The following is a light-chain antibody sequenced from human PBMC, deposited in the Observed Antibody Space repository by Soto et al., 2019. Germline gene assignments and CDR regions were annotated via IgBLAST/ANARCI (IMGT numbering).Light chain of an antibody. Sequence: DIQLTQSPSFLSASVGDRVTITCRASQGISSYLAWYQQKPGKAPKLLIYGASTLQSWVPSRFSGSGSGTEFTLTISSLQPEDFATYSCRQLHSYPFTFGPGTKVDIK. CDR2: GAS. J-gene: IGKJ3*01. CDR3: RQLHSYPFT. CDR1: QGISSY. V-gene: IGKV1-9*01.